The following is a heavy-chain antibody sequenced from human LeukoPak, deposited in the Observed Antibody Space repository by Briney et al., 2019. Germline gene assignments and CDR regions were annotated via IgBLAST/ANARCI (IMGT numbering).Heavy chain of an antibody. CDR3: ARDQVLSPRIAVAGTPTNFDY. V-gene: IGHV1-18*01. Sequence: GASVKVSCKASGYTFTNYGISWVRQAPGQGLEWMGWISAYNGNTNYAQKLQGRVTMTTDTSTSTAYMELRSLRSDDTAVYYCARDQVLSPRIAVAGTPTNFDYWGQGTLVTVSS. CDR1: GYTFTNYG. D-gene: IGHD6-19*01. J-gene: IGHJ4*02. CDR2: ISAYNGNT.